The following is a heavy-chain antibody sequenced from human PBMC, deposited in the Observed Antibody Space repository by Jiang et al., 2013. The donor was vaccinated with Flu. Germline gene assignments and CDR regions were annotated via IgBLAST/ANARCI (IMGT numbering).Heavy chain of an antibody. Sequence: SGAEVKKPGASVNISCKASGYYFTNYFVHWVRQAPGQGLEWMGMINPSGATTRYAQKFQGRVTVTRDTSTSTVYMELTNLTSDDTAVYYCARDPGPYHLDYWGQGTLVTVSS. CDR2: INPSGATT. D-gene: IGHD2-2*01. CDR1: GYYFTNYF. J-gene: IGHJ4*02. CDR3: ARDPGPYHLDY. V-gene: IGHV1-46*01.